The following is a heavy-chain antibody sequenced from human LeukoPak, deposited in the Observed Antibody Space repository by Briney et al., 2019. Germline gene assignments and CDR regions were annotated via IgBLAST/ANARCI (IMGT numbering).Heavy chain of an antibody. CDR1: GYTFTSYG. CDR2: ISAYNGNT. D-gene: IGHD3-22*01. CDR3: ARASDYGGSRYYYHAFDI. J-gene: IGHJ3*02. Sequence: ASVKVSCKASGYTFTSYGISWVRQAPGQGLEWMGWISAYNGNTNYAQKLQGRVTMTTDTSTSTAYMELRSLRSDDTAVYYCARASDYGGSRYYYHAFDIWGQGTMVTVFS. V-gene: IGHV1-18*01.